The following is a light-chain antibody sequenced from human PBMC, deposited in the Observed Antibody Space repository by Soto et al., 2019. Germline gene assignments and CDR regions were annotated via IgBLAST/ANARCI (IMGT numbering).Light chain of an antibody. V-gene: IGLV2-14*01. CDR1: SGDIGSYTY. Sequence: QSVLTQPASVSGSPGQSITSSCTGTSGDIGSYTYVSWYQQYPGKAPKLLISEVTNRPSGVSNRFSGSKSGNTASLTISGLQAEDEAHYYCSSYTTNSPPVVFGGGTQRPS. J-gene: IGLJ2*01. CDR3: SSYTTNSPPVV. CDR2: EVT.